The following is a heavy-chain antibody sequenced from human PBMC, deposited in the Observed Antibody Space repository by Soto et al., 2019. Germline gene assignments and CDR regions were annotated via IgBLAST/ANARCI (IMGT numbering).Heavy chain of an antibody. Sequence: SETLSLTCTVSGGSVNSDNYYWSWIRQPPGKGLEWIGYIYHTGRTNYNPSLESRITISLDTSKNQFSLTLSSVTAADTALFYCAREFSNTPEAFDSWGQGALVTVSS. CDR2: IYHTGRT. J-gene: IGHJ4*02. CDR1: GGSVNSDNYY. D-gene: IGHD3-3*02. V-gene: IGHV4-61*01. CDR3: AREFSNTPEAFDS.